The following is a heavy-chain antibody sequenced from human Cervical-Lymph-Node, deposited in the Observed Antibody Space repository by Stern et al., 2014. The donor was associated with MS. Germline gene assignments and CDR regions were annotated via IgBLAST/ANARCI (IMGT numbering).Heavy chain of an antibody. CDR3: VLPSKVTTAAFDV. V-gene: IGHV1-69*14. CDR2: IIPIFDTP. CDR1: GGTFTSFS. D-gene: IGHD4-17*01. J-gene: IGHJ3*01. Sequence: QDQLVQSGAEVKKPGSSVNVSCKASGGTFTSFSINWVRQVPEQSLEWMGGIIPIFDTPNLAQKFQGRVSITADSSMSTVYMALNSLRSDDTAVYYCVLPSKVTTAAFDVWGRGTMVTVSS.